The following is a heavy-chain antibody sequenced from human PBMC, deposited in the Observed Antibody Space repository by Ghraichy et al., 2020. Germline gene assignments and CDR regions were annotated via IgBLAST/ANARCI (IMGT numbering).Heavy chain of an antibody. D-gene: IGHD4-17*01. V-gene: IGHV4-34*01. CDR2: IDHSGST. Sequence: SETLSLTCAVYGGSFSGYYWSWIRQPPGKGLEWIGEIDHSGSTNYNPSLTSRVTISVDTSKIQFSLKLSYVTAADTAVYYCARGRTTTVTRRYFDYWGQGTLVTVSS. CDR1: GGSFSGYY. CDR3: ARGRTTTVTRRYFDY. J-gene: IGHJ4*02.